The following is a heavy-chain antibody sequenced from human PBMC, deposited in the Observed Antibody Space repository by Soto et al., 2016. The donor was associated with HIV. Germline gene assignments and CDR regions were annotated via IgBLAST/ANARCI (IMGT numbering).Heavy chain of an antibody. Sequence: EVQLVESGGGLVQPGGSLRLSCTASGFTFSNYWMTWVRQAPGKGLEWVAHINQDGSEEYYVDSVRGRFTISRDNAKNSLYLQMNSLRVEDTAVYYCARELLSNAFDIWGQGTMVSVS. CDR1: GFTFSNYW. V-gene: IGHV3-7*04. CDR3: ARELLSNAFDI. CDR2: INQDGSEE. D-gene: IGHD3-10*01. J-gene: IGHJ3*02.